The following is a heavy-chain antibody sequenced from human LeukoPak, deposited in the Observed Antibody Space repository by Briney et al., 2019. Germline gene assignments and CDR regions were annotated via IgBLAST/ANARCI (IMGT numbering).Heavy chain of an antibody. CDR2: ISYDGSNK. CDR1: GFTFRSYA. Sequence: GGSLRLSCAASGFTFRSYAMHWVRQAPGKGLEWVAVISYDGSNKYYIDSVKGRFTISRDDSKNTLYLQMNSLRTEDTAMYYCARGSHRWATTNGNFDYWGQGTLVTVSS. J-gene: IGHJ4*02. CDR3: ARGSHRWATTNGNFDY. D-gene: IGHD1-1*01. V-gene: IGHV3-30*04.